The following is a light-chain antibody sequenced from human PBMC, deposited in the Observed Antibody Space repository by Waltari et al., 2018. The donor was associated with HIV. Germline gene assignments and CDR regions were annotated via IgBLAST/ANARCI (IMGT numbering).Light chain of an antibody. Sequence: DIQLTQSPSSVSASVGDTVTITCRASQSISNWLAWYQQQPGKAPKLLIYAASTLQSGVPSRFSGRGSGTDFTLTITNLQPEDFATYYCQQANSFLTFGGGTKVEIK. J-gene: IGKJ4*01. CDR3: QQANSFLT. CDR2: AAS. CDR1: QSISNW. V-gene: IGKV1D-12*01.